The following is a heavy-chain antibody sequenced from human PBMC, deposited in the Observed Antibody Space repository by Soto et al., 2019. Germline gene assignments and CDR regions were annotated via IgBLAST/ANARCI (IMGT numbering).Heavy chain of an antibody. CDR2: IYYSGST. V-gene: IGHV4-39*01. D-gene: IGHD3-3*01. CDR1: GGSISSSSYY. CDR3: ARRFTIFGVVSWFDP. J-gene: IGHJ5*02. Sequence: SETLSLTCTVSGGSISSSSYYWGWIRQPPGKGLEWIGSIYYSGSTYHNPSLKSRVTISVDTSKNQFSLKLSSVTAADTAVYYCARRFTIFGVVSWFDPWGQGTLVTVSS.